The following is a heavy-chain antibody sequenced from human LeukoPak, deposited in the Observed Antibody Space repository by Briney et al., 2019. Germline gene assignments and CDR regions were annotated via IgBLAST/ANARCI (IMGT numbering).Heavy chain of an antibody. CDR2: ISYDGSNK. V-gene: IGHV3-30-3*01. CDR3: ARMMTDY. D-gene: IGHD3-16*01. J-gene: IGHJ4*02. CDR1: GFTFSSYA. Sequence: GRSLRLSCAASGFTFSSYAMHWVRQAPGKGLEWVAVISYDGSNKYYADSVKGRFTISRDNSKNTLYPQMNSLRAEDTAVYYCARMMTDYWGQGTLVTVSS.